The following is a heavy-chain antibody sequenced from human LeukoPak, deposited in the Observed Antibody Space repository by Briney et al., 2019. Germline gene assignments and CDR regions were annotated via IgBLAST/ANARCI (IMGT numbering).Heavy chain of an antibody. CDR2: TRNKANSYTT. V-gene: IGHV3-72*01. CDR3: ARGVYCGGDCYYWNM. CDR1: GFTFSDHY. J-gene: IGHJ4*02. D-gene: IGHD2-21*02. Sequence: GGSLRLSCAASGFTFSDHYMDWVRQAPGKGLEWVGRTRNKANSYTTEYAASVKGRFTISRDDSKNSLYLRMNSLKTEDTAVYYCARGVYCGGDCYYWNMWGQGTLVTVSS.